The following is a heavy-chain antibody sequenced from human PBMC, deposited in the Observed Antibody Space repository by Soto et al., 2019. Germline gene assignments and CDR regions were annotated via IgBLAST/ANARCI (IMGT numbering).Heavy chain of an antibody. CDR3: ARLTGYCSGDSCRIDY. CDR2: IYYSGST. D-gene: IGHD2-15*01. Sequence: SETLSLTCTVSGCSISSSSYYWGWLRQPPGKGLEWIGIIYYSGSTYYKLSRKSRVTISVDTSKTQFSMKLSSVTAADTAVYFCARLTGYCSGDSCRIDYWGQGTLVTVS. V-gene: IGHV4-39*01. CDR1: GCSISSSSYY. J-gene: IGHJ4*02.